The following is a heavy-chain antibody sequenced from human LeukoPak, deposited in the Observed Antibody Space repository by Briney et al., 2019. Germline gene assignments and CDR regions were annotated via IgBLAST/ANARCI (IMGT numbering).Heavy chain of an antibody. V-gene: IGHV3-30*02. Sequence: GGSLRLSCAASGFTFSSYGMHWVRQAPGKGLEWVAFIRCDGSNKYYADSVKGRFTISRDNSKNTLYLQMNSLRAEDTAVYYCAKEGYCSSTSCYTDEYFQHWGQGTLVTVSS. CDR3: AKEGYCSSTSCYTDEYFQH. CDR2: IRCDGSNK. D-gene: IGHD2-2*02. CDR1: GFTFSSYG. J-gene: IGHJ1*01.